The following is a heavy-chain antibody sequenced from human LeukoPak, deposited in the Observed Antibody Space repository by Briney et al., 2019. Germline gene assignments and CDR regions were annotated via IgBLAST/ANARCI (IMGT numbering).Heavy chain of an antibody. J-gene: IGHJ4*02. CDR1: GGSISSYY. V-gene: IGHV4-59*08. CDR2: IYYSGRT. D-gene: IGHD3-22*01. CDR3: ARVDSSGYYYYLDY. Sequence: SETLSLTCSVSGGSISSYYWSWIRQPPGRGLEWIGYIYYSGRTSYNPSLKSRVTISVDTSKNQFSLKLSSVTAADTAVYYCARVDSSGYYYYLDYWGQGTLVTVSS.